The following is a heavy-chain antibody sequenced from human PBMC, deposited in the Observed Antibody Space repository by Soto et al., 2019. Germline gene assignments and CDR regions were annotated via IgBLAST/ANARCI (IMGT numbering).Heavy chain of an antibody. CDR2: ISYDGSNK. J-gene: IGHJ6*02. CDR3: AKEAYYYDSSGYYPNYYYYGMDV. D-gene: IGHD3-22*01. Sequence: GGSLRLSCAASGFTFSSYGMHWVRQAPGKGLEWVAVISYDGSNKYYADSVKGRFTISRDNSKNTLYLQMNSLRAEDTAVYYCAKEAYYYDSSGYYPNYYYYGMDVWGQLPTVTVSS. CDR1: GFTFSSYG. V-gene: IGHV3-30*18.